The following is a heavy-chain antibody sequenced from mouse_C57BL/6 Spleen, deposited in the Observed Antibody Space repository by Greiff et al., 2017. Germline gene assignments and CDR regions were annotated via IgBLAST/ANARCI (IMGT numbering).Heavy chain of an antibody. CDR3: VRYRDYYAMDY. Sequence: VKDRFTISRDDSESMLYLQMNNLKTEDTAMYYCVRYRDYYAMDYWGQGTSVTVSS. V-gene: IGHV10-1*01. J-gene: IGHJ4*01.